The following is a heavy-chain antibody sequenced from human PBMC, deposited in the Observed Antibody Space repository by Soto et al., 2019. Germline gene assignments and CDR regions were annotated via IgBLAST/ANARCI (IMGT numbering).Heavy chain of an antibody. J-gene: IGHJ6*02. CDR1: GFTFSSYA. V-gene: IGHV3-64D*06. Sequence: PGGSLRLSCSASGFTFSSYAMHWVRQAPGKGLEYVSAISSNGGSTYYADSVKGRFTISRDNSKNTLYLQMSSLRAEDTAVYYCVKGRNYYGSGSYYTHYYYYYGMDVWGQGTTVTVSS. D-gene: IGHD3-10*01. CDR3: VKGRNYYGSGSYYTHYYYYYGMDV. CDR2: ISSNGGST.